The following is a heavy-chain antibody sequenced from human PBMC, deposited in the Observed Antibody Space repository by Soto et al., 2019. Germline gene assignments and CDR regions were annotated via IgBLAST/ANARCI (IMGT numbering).Heavy chain of an antibody. CDR1: GYSFTSYW. CDR3: ARRASVWFGELSPSDY. Sequence: GESLRISCKGSGYSFTSYWIGWVRQIPGKGLEWMGIIYPGDSDTRYSPSFQGQVTISADKSISTAYLQWSSLKASDTAMYYCARRASVWFGELSPSDYWGQGTLVTVSS. D-gene: IGHD3-10*01. V-gene: IGHV5-51*01. J-gene: IGHJ4*02. CDR2: IYPGDSDT.